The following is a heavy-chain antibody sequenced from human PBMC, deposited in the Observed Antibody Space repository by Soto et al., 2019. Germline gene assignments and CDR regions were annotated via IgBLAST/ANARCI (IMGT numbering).Heavy chain of an antibody. V-gene: IGHV3-72*01. CDR2: ARNKANSYTT. J-gene: IGHJ4*02. D-gene: IGHD6-6*01. CDR1: GFTFSDHN. CDR3: TKLSIF. Sequence: EVQLVESGGGLVQPGGSLRLSCAASGFTFSDHNMDWVRQAPGKGLEWVGRARNKANSYTTEYAASVKGRFTISRDDSKHSLYLQMNSLKTEDTDVYYCTKLSIFWGQGTLVTVSS.